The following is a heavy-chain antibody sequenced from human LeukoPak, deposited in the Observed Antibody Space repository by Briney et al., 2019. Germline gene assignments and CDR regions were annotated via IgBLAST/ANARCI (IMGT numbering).Heavy chain of an antibody. CDR2: ISYDGSNK. CDR3: AKDRGYDSSGDAFDI. V-gene: IGHV3-30*18. D-gene: IGHD3-22*01. J-gene: IGHJ3*02. Sequence: GGSLRLSCAASGFTFSSYGMHWVRQAPGKGLEWVAVISYDGSNKYYADSVKGRFTISRDNSKNTLYLQMNSLRAEDTAVYYCAKDRGYDSSGDAFDIWGQGTMVTVSS. CDR1: GFTFSSYG.